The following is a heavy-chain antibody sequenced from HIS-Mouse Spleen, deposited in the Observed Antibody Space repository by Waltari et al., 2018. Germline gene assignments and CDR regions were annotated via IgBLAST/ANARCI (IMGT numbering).Heavy chain of an antibody. J-gene: IGHJ2*01. V-gene: IGHV4-39*07. D-gene: IGHD6-13*01. CDR2: IYYTGTT. Sequence: QLQLQESGPGLVKPSETLSLTCTVSGGSISSSSYSWGWIRQPPGKGLGWIGSIYYTGTTYYHPSLQSRGTISVDTSKNQFSLKLSCVTAADTAVYYCAREIPYSSSWYDWYFDLWGRGTLVTVSS. CDR1: GGSISSSSYS. CDR3: AREIPYSSSWYDWYFDL.